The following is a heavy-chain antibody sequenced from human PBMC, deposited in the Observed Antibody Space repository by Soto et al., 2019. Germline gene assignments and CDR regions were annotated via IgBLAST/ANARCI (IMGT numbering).Heavy chain of an antibody. CDR1: GYTFTGYY. J-gene: IGHJ4*02. Sequence: QMQRVQSGAEARKPGASVKVSCKTSGYTFTGYYLNWVRQAAGRGLEWVGWINPKTGYTNNAQKYQGSVTMTTNTSISTGYMELSGLKYDDAALYPFVTGDHLVRWGQGTRVTVPS. D-gene: IGHD6-6*01. CDR2: INPKTGYT. CDR3: VTGDHLVR. V-gene: IGHV1-2*02.